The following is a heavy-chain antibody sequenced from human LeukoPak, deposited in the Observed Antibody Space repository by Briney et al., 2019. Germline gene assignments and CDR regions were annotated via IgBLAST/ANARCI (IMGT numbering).Heavy chain of an antibody. CDR1: GFTFSSYA. J-gene: IGHJ4*02. CDR3: ARGPSRFDGVPDFDY. CDR2: ISGSGGST. Sequence: GGSLRLSCAASGFTFSSYAMSWVRQAPGKGLEWVSVISGSGGSTDYADSVKGRFTISRDNSKNTLYVQMNSLRAEDTAVYYCARGPSRFDGVPDFDYWGQGTLVTVSS. V-gene: IGHV3-23*01. D-gene: IGHD3-10*01.